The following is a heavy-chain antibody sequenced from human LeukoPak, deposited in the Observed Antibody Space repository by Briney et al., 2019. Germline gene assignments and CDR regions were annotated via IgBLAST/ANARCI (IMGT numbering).Heavy chain of an antibody. Sequence: PGGSLRLSCAASGFTFSSYNMNWVRQAPGKGLEWVSSISSSSSYKYYSDSVKGRFTISRDNAKNSLYLQMYSLRAEDTAVYYCASRYCSGGSCYLSFDYWGQGALVTVPS. J-gene: IGHJ4*02. CDR1: GFTFSSYN. CDR3: ASRYCSGGSCYLSFDY. CDR2: ISSSSSYK. D-gene: IGHD2-15*01. V-gene: IGHV3-21*01.